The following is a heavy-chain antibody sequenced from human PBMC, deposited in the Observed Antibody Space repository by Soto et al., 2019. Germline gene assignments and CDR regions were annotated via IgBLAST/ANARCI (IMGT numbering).Heavy chain of an antibody. CDR2: IFSSDSNA. Sequence: GESLKISCKGSGDSFSTYSIGWVRQVPGKGLEWIGNIFSSDSNAGYSPSFQGQVTISVDKSISTTYLQWSSLTASDTAIYYCATWRSSHRFDYWGQGTLVTVSS. CDR3: ATWRSSHRFDY. J-gene: IGHJ4*02. D-gene: IGHD2-2*01. V-gene: IGHV5-51*01. CDR1: GDSFSTYS.